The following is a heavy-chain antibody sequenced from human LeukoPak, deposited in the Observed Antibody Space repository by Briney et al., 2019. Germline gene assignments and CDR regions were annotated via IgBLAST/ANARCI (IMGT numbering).Heavy chain of an antibody. V-gene: IGHV4-59*01. Sequence: SETLSLTCTVSGGSISNYYWSWIRQPPGKGLEWIGYIYYSGSTNYNPSLKSRVTISVDTSKNQFSLKLSSVTAADTAVYYCARVPAAISYYYYGMDVWGKGTTVTVPS. CDR3: ARVPAAISYYYYGMDV. J-gene: IGHJ6*04. CDR2: IYYSGST. CDR1: GGSISNYY. D-gene: IGHD2-2*01.